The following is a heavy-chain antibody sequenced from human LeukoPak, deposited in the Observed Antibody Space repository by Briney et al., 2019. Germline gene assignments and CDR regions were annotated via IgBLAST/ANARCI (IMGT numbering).Heavy chain of an antibody. J-gene: IGHJ4*02. Sequence: PGGSLRLSCAASGFTFSDYYMSWIRQAPGKGLEWVSYISSSGSTIYYADSVKGRFTISRDNAKNSLYLQMNSLRAEDTAVCYCARAPWYYDSSSFDYWGQGTLVTVSS. CDR1: GFTFSDYY. V-gene: IGHV3-11*01. CDR3: ARAPWYYDSSSFDY. D-gene: IGHD3-22*01. CDR2: ISSSGSTI.